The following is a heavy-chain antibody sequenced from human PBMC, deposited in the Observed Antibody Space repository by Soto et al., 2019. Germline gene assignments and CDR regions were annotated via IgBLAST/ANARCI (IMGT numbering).Heavy chain of an antibody. J-gene: IGHJ3*02. CDR3: ARGEDIVVVPAATNDAFDI. V-gene: IGHV1-69*01. CDR1: GGTFSSYA. D-gene: IGHD2-2*01. CDR2: IIPIFGTA. Sequence: QVQLVQSGAEVKKPGSSVKVSCKASGGTFSSYAISWVRQAPGQGLEWMGGIIPIFGTANYAQKFQGRVTITADQSTSTAYMELSSLRSEDTAVYYCARGEDIVVVPAATNDAFDIWGQGTMVTVSS.